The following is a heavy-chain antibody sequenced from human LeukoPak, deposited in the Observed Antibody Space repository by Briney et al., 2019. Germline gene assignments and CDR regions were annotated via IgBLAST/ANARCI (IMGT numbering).Heavy chain of an antibody. Sequence: GESLKISCRGSGYNFTSYWIGWVRQMPGKGLEWMGMIYPGDSDTRYSPSFQGQVTMSADKSISTAYLQWSSLKASDTAMYYCATLTAMVTPFDHWGQGTLVTVSS. CDR1: GYNFTSYW. CDR2: IYPGDSDT. V-gene: IGHV5-51*01. CDR3: ATLTAMVTPFDH. D-gene: IGHD5-18*01. J-gene: IGHJ4*02.